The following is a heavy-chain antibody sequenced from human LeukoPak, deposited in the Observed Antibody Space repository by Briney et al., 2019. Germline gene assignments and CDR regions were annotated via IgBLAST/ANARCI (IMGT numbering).Heavy chain of an antibody. Sequence: SETLSLTCTVSGGSISSYYWSWIRQPPGKGLEWIGRISYSGSTNYNPSLKSRVTISVDTSKNQFSLKLSSVTAADTAVYYCARHGYSSLYYWGQGTLVTVSS. CDR2: ISYSGST. CDR1: GGSISSYY. J-gene: IGHJ4*02. D-gene: IGHD5-18*01. CDR3: ARHGYSSLYY. V-gene: IGHV4-59*08.